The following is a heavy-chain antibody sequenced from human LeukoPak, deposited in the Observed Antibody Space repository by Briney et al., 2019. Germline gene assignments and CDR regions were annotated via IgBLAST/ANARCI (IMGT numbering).Heavy chain of an antibody. CDR1: GGSFSGYY. Sequence: PSETLSLTCAVYGGSFSGYYWSWIRQPPGKGLEWIGEINHSGSTNHNPSLKSRVTISVDTSKNQFSLKLSSVTAADTAVYYCARVYCSGGSCYVDYWGQGTLVTVSS. J-gene: IGHJ4*02. CDR3: ARVYCSGGSCYVDY. D-gene: IGHD2-15*01. CDR2: INHSGST. V-gene: IGHV4-34*01.